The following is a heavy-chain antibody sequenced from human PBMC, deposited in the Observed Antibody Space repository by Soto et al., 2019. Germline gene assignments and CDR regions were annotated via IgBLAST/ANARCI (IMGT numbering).Heavy chain of an antibody. CDR1: GFTFNNYW. V-gene: IGHV3-74*01. J-gene: IGHJ4*02. Sequence: EVQLVESGGGLVQPGGSLRLSCGASGFTFNNYWMHWVRQAPGKGLVWVSRINSDGSTRSYADFVKGRFTNSRDNAKNTVYWQMNSLIVEDTAVYYCARDLVDWGQGTLVTVSS. CDR2: INSDGSTR. D-gene: IGHD2-15*01. CDR3: ARDLVD.